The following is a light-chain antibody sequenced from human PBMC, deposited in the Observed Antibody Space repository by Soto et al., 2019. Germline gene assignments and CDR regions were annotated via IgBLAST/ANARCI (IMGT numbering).Light chain of an antibody. CDR1: QSVSSSY. CDR3: QQYGSSVT. J-gene: IGKJ5*01. CDR2: GAS. V-gene: IGKV3-20*01. Sequence: VYIQSACPLSISTGERATLSCRSSQSVSSSYLAWYQQKPGQAPRLLIYGASSRATGIPDRFSGSGSGTDFTLTISRLEPEDFAVYYCQQYGSSVTFGQGTRLEIK.